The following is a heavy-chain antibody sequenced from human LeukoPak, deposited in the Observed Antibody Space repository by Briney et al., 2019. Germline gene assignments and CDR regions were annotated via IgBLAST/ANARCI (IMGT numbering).Heavy chain of an antibody. D-gene: IGHD2-2*01. CDR2: INPSDGIT. Sequence: ASVKVSCTASGYTLTRYYMNWVRQAPGQGLELMGLINPSDGITTDAQHFQGRVTMTRDTPTSTVYVELHSLRSEDTAVYFCARDQQDSYSGFDVWGQRTTVAVS. CDR1: GYTLTRYY. V-gene: IGHV1-46*01. J-gene: IGHJ6*02. CDR3: ARDQQDSYSGFDV.